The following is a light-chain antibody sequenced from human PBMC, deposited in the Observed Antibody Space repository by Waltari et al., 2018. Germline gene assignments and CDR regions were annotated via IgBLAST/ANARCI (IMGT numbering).Light chain of an antibody. CDR2: AAS. V-gene: IGKV3-15*01. J-gene: IGKJ1*01. CDR1: QRIGTH. Sequence: EILMTQSPATLSLSPGESATLSCGASQRIGTHLAWYQQKLGQAPRLLMFAASTRAPGIPARFSGSGSGTDFTLTINGLQSEDFALYYCQQYDDWPPWTFGQGTKVEIK. CDR3: QQYDDWPPWT.